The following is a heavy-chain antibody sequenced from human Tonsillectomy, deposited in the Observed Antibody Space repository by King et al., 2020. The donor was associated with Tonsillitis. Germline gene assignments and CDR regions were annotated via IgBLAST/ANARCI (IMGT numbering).Heavy chain of an antibody. J-gene: IGHJ4*02. D-gene: IGHD1-26*01. CDR1: GYTFTSYY. V-gene: IGHV1-46*01. Sequence: QQVQSGAEVKKPGASVKVSCKASGYTFTSYYIHWVRQAPGQGLEWMGIINPSGGSTTYAQKFQGRVTMTRDTSTSTVSMELSSLRSEDTTVYYCARGGVGTTLYYFDCWGQGTLVTVSS. CDR2: INPSGGST. CDR3: ARGGVGTTLYYFDC.